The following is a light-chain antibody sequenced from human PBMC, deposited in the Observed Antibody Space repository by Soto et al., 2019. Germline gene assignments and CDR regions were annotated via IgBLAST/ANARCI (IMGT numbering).Light chain of an antibody. V-gene: IGKV3-15*01. Sequence: ELAMTQSPATLSVSPGERAKLSCRASQSVSSKLAWYQQKPGQAPRLLIYDASTRATGIPARFSGSGSGTEFTLTISSLQSEDFAVYYCQQFNNWPRTFGQGTKVDI. CDR2: DAS. CDR1: QSVSSK. J-gene: IGKJ1*01. CDR3: QQFNNWPRT.